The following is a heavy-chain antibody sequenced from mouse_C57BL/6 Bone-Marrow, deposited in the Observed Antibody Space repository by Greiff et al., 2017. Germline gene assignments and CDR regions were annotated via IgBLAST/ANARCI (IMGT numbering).Heavy chain of an antibody. CDR1: GFTFSDYG. Sequence: EVMLVESGGGLVKPGGSLKLSCAASGFTFSDYGMHWVRQAPEKGLEWVAYISSGSSTIYYADTVKGRFTISRDHAKNTLFLQMTSLRSDDTSMYYCVKSIYYDYDYYYAMGYWGQGTLVTVSS. J-gene: IGHJ4*01. CDR3: VKSIYYDYDYYYAMGY. D-gene: IGHD2-4*01. CDR2: ISSGSSTI. V-gene: IGHV5-17*01.